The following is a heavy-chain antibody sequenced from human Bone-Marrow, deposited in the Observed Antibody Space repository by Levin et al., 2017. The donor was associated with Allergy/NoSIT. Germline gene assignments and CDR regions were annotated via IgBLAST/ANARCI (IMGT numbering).Heavy chain of an antibody. CDR3: ARDRNRIQLWLVDY. CDR1: GFTFSDYY. Sequence: PGESLKISCAASGFTFSDYYMSWIRQAPGKGLEWVSYISSSGSTIYYADSVKGRFTISRDNAKNSLYLQMNSLRAEDTAVYYCARDRNRIQLWLVDYWGQGTLVTVSS. D-gene: IGHD5-18*01. CDR2: ISSSGSTI. J-gene: IGHJ4*02. V-gene: IGHV3-11*01.